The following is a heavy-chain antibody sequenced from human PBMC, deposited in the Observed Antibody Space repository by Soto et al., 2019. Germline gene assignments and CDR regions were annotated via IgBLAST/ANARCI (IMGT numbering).Heavy chain of an antibody. Sequence: QVTLKESGPVLVKPTETLTLRCTVSGLSITDSEMGVSWIRQPPGQPLEWLAPIDSLGEKSYRAFLKTRLAISKDTSKSQIVLTKTNMDPADTATYYCARRHLAVAVSPWFDPWGQGIPVTVSS. V-gene: IGHV2-26*01. CDR3: ARRHLAVAVSPWFDP. J-gene: IGHJ5*02. CDR2: IDSLGEK. D-gene: IGHD6-19*01. CDR1: GLSITDSEMG.